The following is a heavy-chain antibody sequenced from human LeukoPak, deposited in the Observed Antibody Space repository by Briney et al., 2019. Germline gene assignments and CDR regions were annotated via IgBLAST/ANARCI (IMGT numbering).Heavy chain of an antibody. CDR2: IKGDGSAQ. J-gene: IGHJ4*02. CDR1: GFTLSTYW. CDR3: ATSVDTAAGPY. D-gene: IGHD5-18*01. V-gene: IGHV3-7*01. Sequence: GGSLRLSCATSGFTLSTYWMSWVRQAPGKGLKWVANIKGDGSAQFYVDSVKGRFAISRDNARNSLYLHMNSLRDEDTAVYYCATSVDTAAGPYWGQGTLVTVSS.